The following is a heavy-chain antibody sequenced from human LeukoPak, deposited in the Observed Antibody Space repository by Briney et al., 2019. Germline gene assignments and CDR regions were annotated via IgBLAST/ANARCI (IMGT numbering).Heavy chain of an antibody. CDR1: GFTLSTYG. Sequence: PGGSLRLSCAASGFTLSTYGMSWVRQAPGKGLDWVSAISGSGGSTHYADSVTGRFTISRDNSKNTLYLQMNSLGAEDTAVYHCAKDRYYDNSGDHYESEYWGQGTLVTVSS. J-gene: IGHJ4*02. V-gene: IGHV3-23*01. D-gene: IGHD3-22*01. CDR2: ISGSGGST. CDR3: AKDRYYDNSGDHYESEY.